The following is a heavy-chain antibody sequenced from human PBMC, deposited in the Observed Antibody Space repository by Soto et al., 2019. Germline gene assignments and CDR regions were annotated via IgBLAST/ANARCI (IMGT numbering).Heavy chain of an antibody. CDR3: ARGGITMAWNYYYYGMDV. D-gene: IGHD3-10*01. CDR1: GVSVSGQY. Sequence: PSETLSLTCAVSGVSVSGQYWSWVRQPPGKGLEWVGEIIPTGSTTYNPSLKSRLSFSLDTSNNHFSLNLSSVSVADTAVYYCARGGITMAWNYYYYGMDVWGQGTTVTVSS. J-gene: IGHJ6*02. V-gene: IGHV4-34*01. CDR2: IIPTGST.